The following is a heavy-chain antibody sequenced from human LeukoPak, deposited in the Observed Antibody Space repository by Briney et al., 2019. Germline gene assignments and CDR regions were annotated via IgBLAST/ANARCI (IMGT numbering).Heavy chain of an antibody. V-gene: IGHV3-48*03. J-gene: IGHJ4*02. Sequence: GGSLRLSCAASGFTFSSYEMNWVRQAPGKGLECVSYISSSGTTIYYADSVKGRFTISRDNAKNSLYLQMNSPRAEDTAVYYCARKTSGWYYFDYWGQGTLVTVSS. CDR2: ISSSGTTI. CDR1: GFTFSSYE. CDR3: ARKTSGWYYFDY. D-gene: IGHD6-19*01.